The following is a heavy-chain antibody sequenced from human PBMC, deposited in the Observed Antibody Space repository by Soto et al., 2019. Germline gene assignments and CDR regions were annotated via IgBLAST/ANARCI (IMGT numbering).Heavy chain of an antibody. CDR3: ARDLALAGNY. CDR2: ISSTSSYT. J-gene: IGHJ4*02. Sequence: GSLRLSCAASGFTFSSYAMNWVRQTQEKGLEWVSSISSTSSYTHYSDSVKGRFTISRDNANNSLFLQMNSRRAEDTATYYCARDLALAGNYWGQGVLVTVSS. V-gene: IGHV3-21*01. D-gene: IGHD6-19*01. CDR1: GFTFSSYA.